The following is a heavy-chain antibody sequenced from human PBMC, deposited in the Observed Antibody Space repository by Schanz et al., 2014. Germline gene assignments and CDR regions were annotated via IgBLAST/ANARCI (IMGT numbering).Heavy chain of an antibody. CDR1: GGSVSSGGDY. Sequence: QVQLQESGPGLVKPSQTLSLTCTVSGGSVSSGGDYWSWIRQHPGKGLEWIGFISYSGSTYYNPSLKSRVPISLDTSKTQFSLPLTSLTAADTAVYYCARDTTWRLDLWGRGTLVTVSS. J-gene: IGHJ2*01. V-gene: IGHV4-31*03. CDR3: ARDTTWRLDL. CDR2: ISYSGST. D-gene: IGHD1-1*01.